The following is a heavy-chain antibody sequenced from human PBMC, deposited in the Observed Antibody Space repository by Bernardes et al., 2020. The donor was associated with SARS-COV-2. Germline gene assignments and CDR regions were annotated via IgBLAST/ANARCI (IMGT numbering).Heavy chain of an antibody. CDR3: ARDVTPVGDFWGVNAFDI. CDR2: INPSGGST. D-gene: IGHD3-3*01. CDR1: GFTFTTYF. Sequence: ASLKVSCKASGFTFTTYFLYWVRQAPGQGLEWMGVINPSGGSTRYAQKLQGRLTMTSDTSTSTVYMELTSLRSDDTAMYYCARDVTPVGDFWGVNAFDIWGQGTMVTVSS. J-gene: IGHJ3*02. V-gene: IGHV1-46*01.